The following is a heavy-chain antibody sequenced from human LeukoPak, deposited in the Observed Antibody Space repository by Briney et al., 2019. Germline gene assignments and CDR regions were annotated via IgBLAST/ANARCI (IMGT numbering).Heavy chain of an antibody. J-gene: IGHJ4*02. CDR2: ISSSSSYI. D-gene: IGHD5-12*01. V-gene: IGHV3-21*01. CDR3: ARYRGYSGYDRIDY. Sequence: TGGSLRLSCAASGFTFSSYSMNWVRQAPGKGLEWVSSISSSSSYIYYADSVKGRFTISRDNAKNSLYLQMNSLRAEDTAVYYCARYRGYSGYDRIDYWGQGTLVTVSS. CDR1: GFTFSSYS.